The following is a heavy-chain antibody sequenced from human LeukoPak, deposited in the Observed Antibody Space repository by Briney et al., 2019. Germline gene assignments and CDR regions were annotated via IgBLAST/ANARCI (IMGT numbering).Heavy chain of an antibody. CDR2: IYHSGST. CDR1: GYSISSGYY. CDR3: ARAAGDTAMAFDY. V-gene: IGHV4-38-2*01. J-gene: IGHJ4*02. Sequence: SETLSLTCAVSGYSISSGYYWGWIRQPPGKGLEWIGSIYHSGSTYYNPSLKSRVTISVDASKSQFSLKLSSVTAADTAVYYCARAAGDTAMAFDYWGQGTLVTVSS. D-gene: IGHD5-18*01.